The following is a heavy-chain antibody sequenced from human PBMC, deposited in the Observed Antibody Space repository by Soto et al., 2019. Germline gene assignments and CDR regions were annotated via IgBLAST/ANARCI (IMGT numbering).Heavy chain of an antibody. CDR1: GFSFSSYS. Sequence: GGSLRLSCAASGFSFSSYSMTWVRQAPGKGLDWVSSISGGAVNTYYADSVKGRFSISRDNSKNMLFLEMNSLRGEDTAVYYCTKNLGDYISGAFRWLDSWGQGTLVTVSS. CDR3: TKNLGDYISGAFRWLDS. CDR2: ISGGAVNT. J-gene: IGHJ5*01. V-gene: IGHV3-23*01. D-gene: IGHD2-8*02.